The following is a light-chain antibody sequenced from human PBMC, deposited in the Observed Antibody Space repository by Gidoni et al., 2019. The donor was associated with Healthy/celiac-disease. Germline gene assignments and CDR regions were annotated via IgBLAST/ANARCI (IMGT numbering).Light chain of an antibody. CDR1: QSVSSN. V-gene: IGKV3-15*01. Sequence: DIVMTPSPPTLSVSPGDRAALSCRASQSVSSNLAWYQQKPGQAPRLPIYGASTRATGIPARFSGSGSGTECTLTISSLQPEDVAVYYCQQYKNWPPLTFXGXTKVXIK. J-gene: IGKJ4*01. CDR3: QQYKNWPPLT. CDR2: GAS.